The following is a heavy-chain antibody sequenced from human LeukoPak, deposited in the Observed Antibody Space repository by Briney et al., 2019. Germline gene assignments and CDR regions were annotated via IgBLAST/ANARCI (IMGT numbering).Heavy chain of an antibody. V-gene: IGHV3-21*01. J-gene: IGHJ6*04. D-gene: IGHD3-10*02. CDR2: ISSDSTYI. CDR1: GFTFNTYT. Sequence: GGSLRLSCAASGFTFNTYTINWVRQAPGKGLEWVSSISSDSTYIHYADSVRGRFTISRDNAKNSLYLQMNSLRAEDTAVYYCAELGITMIGGVWGKGTTVTISS. CDR3: AELGITMIGGV.